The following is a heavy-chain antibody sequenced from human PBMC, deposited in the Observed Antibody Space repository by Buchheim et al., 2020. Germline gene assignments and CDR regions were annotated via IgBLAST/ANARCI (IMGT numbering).Heavy chain of an antibody. J-gene: IGHJ4*02. CDR2: INPSGGST. V-gene: IGHV1-46*03. CDR3: VRGGSHNTVYLDS. D-gene: IGHD2-8*02. CDR1: GYTFTNFY. Sequence: QVQLVQSGAEVKKPGASVKVSCKASGYTFTNFYMHWVRQAPGQGLEWMGIINPSGGSTTYAQKFQGRVTMTRDTSTTTVYMELSSLRSEDTAVYPCVRGGSHNTVYLDSWGQGTL.